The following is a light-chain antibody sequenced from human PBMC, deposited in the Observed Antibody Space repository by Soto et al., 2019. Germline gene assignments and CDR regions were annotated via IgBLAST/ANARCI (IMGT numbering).Light chain of an antibody. CDR3: SSYVGNNNLV. J-gene: IGLJ3*02. CDR1: SSDVGGYNY. Sequence: QSVLTQPASVSGSPGQSITISCTGTSSDVGGYNYVSWYQQNPGKAPKLMIYEVRNRPSGVPDRFSGSKSGKTASLTVSGLQADDEADYYCSSYVGNNNLVFGGGTKLTVL. V-gene: IGLV2-8*01. CDR2: EVR.